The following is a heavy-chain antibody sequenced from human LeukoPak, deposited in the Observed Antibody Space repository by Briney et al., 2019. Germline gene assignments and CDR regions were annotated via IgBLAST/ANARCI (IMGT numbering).Heavy chain of an antibody. D-gene: IGHD2-15*01. Sequence: GASVKVSCKASGYTFTSYAMHWVRQAPGQRLEWMGWINAGNGNTKYSQKFQGRVTITRDTSASTAYMELSSLRSEDTAVYYCARGSLNLHFQWWGVRYYFDYWGQGTLVTVSS. CDR1: GYTFTSYA. CDR2: INAGNGNT. J-gene: IGHJ4*02. V-gene: IGHV1-3*01. CDR3: ARGSLNLHFQWWGVRYYFDY.